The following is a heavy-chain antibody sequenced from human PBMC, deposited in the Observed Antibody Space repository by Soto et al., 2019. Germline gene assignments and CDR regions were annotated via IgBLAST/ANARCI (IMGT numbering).Heavy chain of an antibody. V-gene: IGHV1-46*01. D-gene: IGHD2-2*02. J-gene: IGHJ6*02. Sequence: ASVKVSCKASGYTFTSYYIHWVRQAPGQGLEWMGIINPSGGSTSYAQKFQGRVTMTRDTSTSTVYMELSSLRSEDTAVYYCAREGLGYCSSTSCHRYYYYYGMDVWGQGTTVTVSS. CDR3: AREGLGYCSSTSCHRYYYYYGMDV. CDR1: GYTFTSYY. CDR2: INPSGGST.